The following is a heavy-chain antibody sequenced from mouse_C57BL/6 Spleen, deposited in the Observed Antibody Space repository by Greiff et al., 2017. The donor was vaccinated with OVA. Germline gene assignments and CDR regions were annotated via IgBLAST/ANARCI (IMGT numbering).Heavy chain of an antibody. V-gene: IGHV1-5*01. CDR1: GYTFTSYW. CDR3: TRCPITTVVATGAMDY. CDR2: IYPGNSDT. Sequence: EVQGVESGTVLARPGASVKMSCKTSGYTFTSYWMHWVKQRPGQGLEWIGAIYPGNSDTSYNQKFKGKAKLTAVTSASTAYMELSSLTNEDSAVYYCTRCPITTVVATGAMDYWGQGTSVTVSS. J-gene: IGHJ4*01. D-gene: IGHD1-1*01.